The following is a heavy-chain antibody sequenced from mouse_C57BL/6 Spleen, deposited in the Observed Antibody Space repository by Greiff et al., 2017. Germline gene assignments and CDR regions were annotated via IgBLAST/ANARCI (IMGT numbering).Heavy chain of an antibody. V-gene: IGHV1-82*01. Sequence: VQLQQSGPELVKPGASVKISCKASGYAFSSSWMNWVKQRPGKGLEWIGRIYPGDGGTNYNGKFKGKATLTADKSSSTAYMQLSSLTSEDSAVYFCERKAYDYGFYLDYWGQGTTLTVSS. CDR3: ERKAYDYGFYLDY. D-gene: IGHD2-4*01. J-gene: IGHJ2*01. CDR1: GYAFSSSW. CDR2: IYPGDGGT.